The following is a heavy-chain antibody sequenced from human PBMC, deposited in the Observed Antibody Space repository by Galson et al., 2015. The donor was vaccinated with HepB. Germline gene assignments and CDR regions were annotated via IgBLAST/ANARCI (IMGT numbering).Heavy chain of an antibody. J-gene: IGHJ4*02. CDR3: AKDWDMGPTSYYFDS. D-gene: IGHD1-26*01. Sequence: SLRLSCAASGFTFSSYGMHWVRQAQGKGLEWLAVISYDGINATYADSVKGRFTMSRDNSNNTLHLQMNSLRPEDTAVYYCAKDWDMGPTSYYFDSWGQGTLVTVSS. CDR1: GFTFSSYG. V-gene: IGHV3-30*18. CDR2: ISYDGINA.